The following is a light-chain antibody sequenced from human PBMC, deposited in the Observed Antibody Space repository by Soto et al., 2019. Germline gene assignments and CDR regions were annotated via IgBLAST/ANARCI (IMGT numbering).Light chain of an antibody. CDR1: QSISSW. Sequence: DIQMTQSPSTLSAWLVDXATITFRASQSISSWLAWYQQKPGKAPKLLIYDASSLESGVPSRFSGSGSGTEFTLTISCLQSEDFATYYCQQYYSFPRTFGQGTKVHI. V-gene: IGKV1-5*01. CDR2: DAS. J-gene: IGKJ1*01. CDR3: QQYYSFPRT.